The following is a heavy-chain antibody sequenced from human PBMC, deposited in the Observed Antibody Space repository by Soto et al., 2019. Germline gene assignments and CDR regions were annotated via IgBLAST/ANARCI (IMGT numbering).Heavy chain of an antibody. Sequence: GGSLRLSFAASGFTFSSYGMHWVRQAPGKGLEWVEFISYDGSNKYYADSVKVRVTISRDNSKNTLYLQMNSLRAEDTAVYYCAKDPEQDVVPYFRXVWGQGTKVTVSS. D-gene: IGHD2-2*01. J-gene: IGHJ6*02. V-gene: IGHV3-30*18. CDR2: ISYDGSNK. CDR1: GFTFSSYG. CDR3: AKDPEQDVVPYFRXV.